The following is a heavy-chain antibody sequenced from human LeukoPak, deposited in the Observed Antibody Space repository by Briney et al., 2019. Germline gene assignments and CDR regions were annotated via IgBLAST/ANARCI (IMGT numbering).Heavy chain of an antibody. J-gene: IGHJ4*02. D-gene: IGHD3-10*01. V-gene: IGHV3-21*04. CDR2: ISSSSSYI. CDR3: ARGPNHYYGSGFDS. CDR1: GFTFSSYS. Sequence: GGSLRLSCAASGFTFSSYSMNWVRQAPGKGLEWVSCISSSSSYIYYADSVKGRFTISRDNSKNTLYLQMNSLRAEDTAVYYCARGPNHYYGSGFDSWGQGTLVTVSS.